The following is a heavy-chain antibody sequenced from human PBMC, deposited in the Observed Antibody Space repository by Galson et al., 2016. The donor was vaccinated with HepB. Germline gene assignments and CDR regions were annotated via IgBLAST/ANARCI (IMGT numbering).Heavy chain of an antibody. CDR1: GFTFSNNG. J-gene: IGHJ4*02. CDR2: IKPDGTER. Sequence: SLRLSCAASGFTFSNNGMHWVRQAPGKGLEWVASIKPDGTERHYVDPVKGRFTISGDNAKTSLYLQMNSLRAEDTALDYCAREKGYSSGWNGFLYYFDSWGQGSLVAVSS. V-gene: IGHV3-7*01. D-gene: IGHD6-19*01. CDR3: AREKGYSSGWNGFLYYFDS.